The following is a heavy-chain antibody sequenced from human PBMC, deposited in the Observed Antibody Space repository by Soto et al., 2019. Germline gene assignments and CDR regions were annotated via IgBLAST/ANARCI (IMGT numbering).Heavy chain of an antibody. D-gene: IGHD6-19*01. J-gene: IGHJ4*02. CDR1: GYTFTGYA. CDR3: ARAVAVPADFDY. Sequence: QVQLVQYGAEEKKPGASVKVSCKASGYTFTGYAMHWVRQAPGQRLEWMGWINAGNGNTKYSQKFQGRVTITRDTSAGAAYMELSSLSSEDTAVYYCARAVAVPADFDYWGQGTLVTVSS. V-gene: IGHV1-3*05. CDR2: INAGNGNT.